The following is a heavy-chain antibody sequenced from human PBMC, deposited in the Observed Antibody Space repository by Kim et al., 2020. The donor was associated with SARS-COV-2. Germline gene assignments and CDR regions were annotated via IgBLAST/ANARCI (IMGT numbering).Heavy chain of an antibody. CDR3: AREPKGACHATVIYYYYVMAD. Sequence: GGSLRLSCAASGFTFSDHYMDWVRQAPGKGLEWVGRTRNKANSYTTEYAASVKGRFTISRDDSKNSLYLQMNSLKTEDTAVYYCAREPKGACHATVIYYYYVMADWGKGTTVTVSS. CDR2: TRNKANSYTT. CDR1: GFTFSDHY. J-gene: IGHJ6*04. V-gene: IGHV3-72*01. D-gene: IGHD3-16*02.